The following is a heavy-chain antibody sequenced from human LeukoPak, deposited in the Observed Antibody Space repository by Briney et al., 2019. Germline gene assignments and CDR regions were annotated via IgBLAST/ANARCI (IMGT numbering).Heavy chain of an antibody. V-gene: IGHV4-59*12. CDR3: ARDRVDYDFWSGPFDY. J-gene: IGHJ4*02. CDR1: GGSISSYY. Sequence: SETLSLTCTVSGGSISSYYWSWIRQPPGKGLEWIGYIYYSGSTNYNPSLKSRVTISVDTSKNQFSLKLSSVTAADTAVYYCARDRVDYDFWSGPFDYWGQGTLVTVSS. D-gene: IGHD3-3*01. CDR2: IYYSGST.